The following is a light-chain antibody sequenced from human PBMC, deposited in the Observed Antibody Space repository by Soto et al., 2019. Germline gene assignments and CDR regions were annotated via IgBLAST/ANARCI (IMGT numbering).Light chain of an antibody. Sequence: QSALAQPASMSGSPGQSITISCTGSGSDIATFNYVSWYQQYPGKAPKLLIYQVTSRASGVSHRFSGSKSGNTAALTISGLQPEDEAEYYCNSYSSTSFYVFGTGT. V-gene: IGLV2-14*01. CDR1: GSDIATFNY. CDR2: QVT. J-gene: IGLJ1*01. CDR3: NSYSSTSFYV.